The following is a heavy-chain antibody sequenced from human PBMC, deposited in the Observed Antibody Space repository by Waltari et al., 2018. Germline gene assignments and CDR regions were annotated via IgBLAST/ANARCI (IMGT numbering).Heavy chain of an antibody. CDR3: ARDSSDTAMNYYYYGMDV. J-gene: IGHJ6*02. CDR2: IYYSGST. V-gene: IGHV4-59*01. CDR1: GGSISSYY. D-gene: IGHD5-18*01. Sequence: QVQLQESGPGLVKPSETLSLTCTASGGSISSYYWSWIRQPPGKGLEWIGYIYYSGSTNYNPSLKSRVTISVDTSKNQFSLKLSSVTAADTAVYYCARDSSDTAMNYYYYGMDVWGQGTTVTVSS.